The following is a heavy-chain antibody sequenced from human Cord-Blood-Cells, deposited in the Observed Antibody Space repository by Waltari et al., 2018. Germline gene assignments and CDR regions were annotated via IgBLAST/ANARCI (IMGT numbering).Heavy chain of an antibody. Sequence: QVQLQQWGAGLLKPSETLSLTCAVYGGSFSGYYWSWIRQPPGKGLEWIGEINHSGSTNYNPSLKSRVTTSVDTSKNQFSLKLSSVTAADTAVYYCARGGCSSTSCYYFDYWGQGTLVTVSS. CDR3: ARGGCSSTSCYYFDY. V-gene: IGHV4-34*01. CDR1: GGSFSGYY. D-gene: IGHD2-2*01. J-gene: IGHJ4*02. CDR2: INHSGST.